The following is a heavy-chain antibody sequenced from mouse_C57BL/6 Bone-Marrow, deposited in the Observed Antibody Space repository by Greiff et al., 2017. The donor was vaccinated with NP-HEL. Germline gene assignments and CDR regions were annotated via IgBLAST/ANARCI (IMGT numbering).Heavy chain of an antibody. Sequence: EVKVVESGGDLVKPGGSLKLSCAASGFTFSSYGMSWVRQTPDKRLEWVATISSGGSYTYYPDSVKGRFTISRDNAKNTLYLQMSSLKSEDTAMYYCNYGSTWFAYWGQGTLVTVSA. D-gene: IGHD1-1*01. CDR3: NYGSTWFAY. CDR2: ISSGGSYT. V-gene: IGHV5-6*01. CDR1: GFTFSSYG. J-gene: IGHJ3*01.